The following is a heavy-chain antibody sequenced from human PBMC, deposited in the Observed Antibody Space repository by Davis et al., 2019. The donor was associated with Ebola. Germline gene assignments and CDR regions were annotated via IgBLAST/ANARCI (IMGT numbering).Heavy chain of an antibody. J-gene: IGHJ4*02. Sequence: GESLKTPCAASGFTFSSYEMNWVRQAPGKGLEWVSAISGGGASTYYADSVKGRFTISRDNSKNTLYLQMNSLRAEDTAVYYCAKEGCSSTTCSLDYWGQGTLVTVSS. CDR1: GFTFSSYE. CDR2: ISGGGAST. D-gene: IGHD2-2*01. V-gene: IGHV3-23*01. CDR3: AKEGCSSTTCSLDY.